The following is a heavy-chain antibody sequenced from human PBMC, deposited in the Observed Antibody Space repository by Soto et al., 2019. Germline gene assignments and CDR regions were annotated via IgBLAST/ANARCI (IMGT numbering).Heavy chain of an antibody. J-gene: IGHJ3*02. D-gene: IGHD2-2*01. Sequence: QVQLVESGGGVVQPGRSLRLSCAASGFTFSSYGMQWVRQAPGKGLEWVAVIWYDGSNKYYADSVKGRFTISRDNSKNTLYLQMNSLRAEDTAVYYCARNQSPRGDDAFDIWGQGTMVTVSS. CDR1: GFTFSSYG. CDR3: ARNQSPRGDDAFDI. V-gene: IGHV3-33*01. CDR2: IWYDGSNK.